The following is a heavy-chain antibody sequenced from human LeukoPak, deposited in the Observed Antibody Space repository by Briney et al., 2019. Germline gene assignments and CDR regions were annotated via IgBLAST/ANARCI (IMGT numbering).Heavy chain of an antibody. CDR2: INPNSGGT. Sequence: ASVKVSCKASGYTFTGYYMHWVRQAPGQGLEWMGWINPNSGGTNYAQKFQGRVTMTRDTSISTAYMELSRLRSDDTAVYYCAKGYCSSTSCRTIDYWGQGTLVTVSS. V-gene: IGHV1-2*02. CDR3: AKGYCSSTSCRTIDY. D-gene: IGHD2-2*01. CDR1: GYTFTGYY. J-gene: IGHJ4*02.